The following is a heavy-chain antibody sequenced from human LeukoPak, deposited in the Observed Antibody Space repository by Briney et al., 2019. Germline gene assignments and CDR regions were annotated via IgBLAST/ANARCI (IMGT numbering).Heavy chain of an antibody. CDR1: GFTFSDYT. J-gene: IGHJ5*02. Sequence: GGSLRLSCAASGFTFSDYTMNWVRQAPGEGLEWVSYIDLSGSTLYYVDSVKGRFTISRDNAKNSLYLQMNSLRAEDTAVYYCARGPPLFDPWGQGTLVAVSS. V-gene: IGHV3-48*04. CDR2: IDLSGSTL. CDR3: ARGPPLFDP.